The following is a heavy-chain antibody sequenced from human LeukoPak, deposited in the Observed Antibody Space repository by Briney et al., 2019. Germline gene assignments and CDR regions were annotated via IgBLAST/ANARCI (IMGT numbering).Heavy chain of an antibody. D-gene: IGHD6-13*01. CDR1: GFTFSSYG. J-gene: IGHJ6*02. V-gene: IGHV3-33*06. CDR2: IWYDGSNK. CDR3: AKDQFKARPAAGTSGGMDV. Sequence: GRSLRLSCAASGFTFSSYGMHWVRQAPGKGLEWVAVIWYDGSNKYYADSVKGRFTISRDNSKNTLYLQMNSLRAEDTAVYYCAKDQFKARPAAGTSGGMDVWGQGTTVTVSS.